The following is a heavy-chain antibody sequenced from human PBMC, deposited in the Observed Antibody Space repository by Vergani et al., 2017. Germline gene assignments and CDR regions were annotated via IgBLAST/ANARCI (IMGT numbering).Heavy chain of an antibody. V-gene: IGHV3-9*01. J-gene: IGHJ4*02. CDR1: GFTFSSYA. CDR2: ISWNSGSI. CDR3: AKATDSSTKGRFDY. Sequence: EVQLLESGGGLVQPGGSLRLSCAASGFTFSSYAMSWVRQAPGKGLEWVSGISWNSGSIGYADSVKGRFTISRDNAKNSLYLQMNSLRAEDTALYYCAKATDSSTKGRFDYWGQGTLVTVSS. D-gene: IGHD5-18*01.